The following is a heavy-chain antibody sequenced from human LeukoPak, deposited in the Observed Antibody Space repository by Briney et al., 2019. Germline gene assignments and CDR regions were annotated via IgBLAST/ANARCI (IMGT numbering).Heavy chain of an antibody. Sequence: GASVKVSCKASGGTFSSYAISWVRQAPGQGLEWMGGIIPIFGTANYAQEFQGRVTITADESTSTAYMELSSLRSEDTAVYYCATGILTGYYGYWGQGTLVTVSS. CDR1: GGTFSSYA. CDR3: ATGILTGYYGY. CDR2: IIPIFGTA. D-gene: IGHD3-9*01. V-gene: IGHV1-69*13. J-gene: IGHJ4*02.